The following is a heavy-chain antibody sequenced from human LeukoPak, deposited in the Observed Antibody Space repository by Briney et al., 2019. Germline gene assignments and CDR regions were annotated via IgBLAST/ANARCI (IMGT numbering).Heavy chain of an antibody. CDR3: ARGTVVVVAATGWFDP. Sequence: PGRSLRLSCAASGFTFSSYAMHWVRQAPGKGLEWVAVISYGGSNKYYADSVKGRFSISRDNSKNTLYLQMNSLRAEDTAVYYCARGTVVVVAATGWFDPWGQGTLVTVSS. CDR1: GFTFSSYA. V-gene: IGHV3-30*04. D-gene: IGHD2-15*01. CDR2: ISYGGSNK. J-gene: IGHJ5*02.